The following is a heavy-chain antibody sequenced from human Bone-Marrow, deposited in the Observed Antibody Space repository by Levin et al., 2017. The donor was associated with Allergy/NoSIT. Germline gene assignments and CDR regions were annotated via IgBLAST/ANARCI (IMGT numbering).Heavy chain of an antibody. J-gene: IGHJ2*01. Sequence: AGGSLRLSCAASGFTFSNYGMSWVRQAPGRGLEWVSLISGGGGERHYADSVKGRFTISRDDSMNTLYLQMNSLRAEDTAVYYCAKDVVRWDGKAIMEALTVSYFDLWGRGTLVTVSS. D-gene: IGHD3-16*01. V-gene: IGHV3-23*01. CDR3: AKDVVRWDGKAIMEALTVSYFDL. CDR1: GFTFSNYG. CDR2: ISGGGGER.